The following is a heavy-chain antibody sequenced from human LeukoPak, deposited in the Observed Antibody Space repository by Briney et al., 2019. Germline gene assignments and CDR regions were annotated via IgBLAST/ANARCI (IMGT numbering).Heavy chain of an antibody. Sequence: PGGSLRLSCAASGFTFSSYSMNWVRQAPGKGLEWVSSISSSSSYIYYADSVKGRFTISRDNAKNSLYLQMNSLRAGDTAVYYCASSTSWLGWWYFDYWGQGTLVAVSS. J-gene: IGHJ4*02. V-gene: IGHV3-21*01. CDR3: ASSTSWLGWWYFDY. CDR2: ISSSSSYI. D-gene: IGHD2-2*01. CDR1: GFTFSSYS.